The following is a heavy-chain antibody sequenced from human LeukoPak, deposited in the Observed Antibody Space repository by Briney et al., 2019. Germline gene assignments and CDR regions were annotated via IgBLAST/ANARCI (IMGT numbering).Heavy chain of an antibody. CDR3: ARDSGVSHLDY. Sequence: SETLSLTCAVSGYSISSGYYWGWIRQPPGKGLEWIGSIYHGGSTYYNPSLKSRVTISVDTSKNQFSLKLSSVTAADTAVYYCARDSGVSHLDYWGQGTLVTVSS. V-gene: IGHV4-38-2*02. CDR1: GYSISSGYY. D-gene: IGHD1-26*01. J-gene: IGHJ4*02. CDR2: IYHGGST.